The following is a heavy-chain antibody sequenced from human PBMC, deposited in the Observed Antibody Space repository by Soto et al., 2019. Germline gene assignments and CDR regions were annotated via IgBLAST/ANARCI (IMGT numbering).Heavy chain of an antibody. J-gene: IGHJ6*02. Sequence: EVQLLESGGGLVQPGRSLRLSCAASGFTLTTSAMTWVRQPPGKGLEWVSSMNAAGISTSYADSVKGRFIASRDKSKNTLHLEMNSLRDEDTAIYFCARGGAAHYQYGMDVWGQGTTVIVSS. D-gene: IGHD3-10*01. CDR3: ARGGAAHYQYGMDV. CDR1: GFTLTTSA. V-gene: IGHV3-23*01. CDR2: MNAAGIST.